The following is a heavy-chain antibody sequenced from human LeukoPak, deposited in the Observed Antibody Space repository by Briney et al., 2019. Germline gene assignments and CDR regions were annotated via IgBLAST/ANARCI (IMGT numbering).Heavy chain of an antibody. J-gene: IGHJ4*02. V-gene: IGHV3-48*01. Sequence: GGSLRLSCTASGFTFSSYSTNWVRQAPGKGLEWVSYISSSSSTIYYADSVKGRFTISRDNAKNSLYLQMNSLRAEDTAVYYCARGKMQQLVPYYFDYWGQGTLVTVSS. D-gene: IGHD6-6*01. CDR2: ISSSSSTI. CDR1: GFTFSSYS. CDR3: ARGKMQQLVPYYFDY.